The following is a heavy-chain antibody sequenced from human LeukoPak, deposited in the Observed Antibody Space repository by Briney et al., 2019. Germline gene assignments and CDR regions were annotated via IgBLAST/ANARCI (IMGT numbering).Heavy chain of an antibody. Sequence: PSQTLSLTCTVSGGSISSGDYYWSWIRQPPGKGLEWIGYIYYSGSTYYNPSLKGRVTISVDTSKNQFSLKLSSVTAADTAVYYCARFPADYYDSSGPFDYWGQGTLVTVSS. CDR2: IYYSGST. V-gene: IGHV4-30-4*01. CDR1: GGSISSGDYY. J-gene: IGHJ4*02. CDR3: ARFPADYYDSSGPFDY. D-gene: IGHD3-22*01.